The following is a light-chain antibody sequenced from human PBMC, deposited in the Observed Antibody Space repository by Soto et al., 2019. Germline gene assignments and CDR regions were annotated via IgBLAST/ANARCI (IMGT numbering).Light chain of an antibody. CDR2: GAS. J-gene: IGKJ5*01. V-gene: IGKV3-20*01. Sequence: EIVLTQSPGTLSLSPGERATLSCSASQGVTSNYLAWYQQRPGQAPRLLIYGASNRATGIPDRFSGGGSGTDFTLTISRLEPEDFGMYYCQQYGSSSPTTFGQGTRLEIE. CDR1: QGVTSNY. CDR3: QQYGSSSPTT.